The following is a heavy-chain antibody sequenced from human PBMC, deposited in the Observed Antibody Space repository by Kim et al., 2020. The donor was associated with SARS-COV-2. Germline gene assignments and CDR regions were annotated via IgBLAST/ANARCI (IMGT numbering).Heavy chain of an antibody. D-gene: IGHD6-13*01. V-gene: IGHV3-23*01. J-gene: IGHJ4*02. Sequence: GGRTYYADSVKGRFTNSKAHAKKTLYLQLNSLRAEDTALYYCAGGRSWLDCWGQGTLVTVSS. CDR2: GGRT. CDR3: AGGRSWLDC.